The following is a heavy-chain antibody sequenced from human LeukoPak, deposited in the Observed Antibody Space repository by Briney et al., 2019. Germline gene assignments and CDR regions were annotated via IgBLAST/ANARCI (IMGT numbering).Heavy chain of an antibody. D-gene: IGHD3-10*01. Sequence: GGSLRLSCAASGFTFDSYSMNWVRQAPGKGLEWVSAISAGGDITFYSDSVRGRFTISRDNSKETLYLQMNSLRAEDTALYYCAKSLFTSAHGSGRAFDIWGQGTMVTVSS. V-gene: IGHV3-23*01. CDR2: ISAGGDIT. CDR3: AKSLFTSAHGSGRAFDI. J-gene: IGHJ3*02. CDR1: GFTFDSYS.